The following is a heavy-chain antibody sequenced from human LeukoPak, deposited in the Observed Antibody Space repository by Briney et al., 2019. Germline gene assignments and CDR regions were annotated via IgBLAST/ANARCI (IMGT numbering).Heavy chain of an antibody. CDR1: GFTFSSYA. CDR2: ISGSGDNT. J-gene: IGHJ4*02. Sequence: GGSLRLSCAASGFTFSSYAMSWVRQVPGKGLEWVSAISGSGDNTYYADSVKGRFTISRDNSKNTLYLQMNSLRAEDTALYYCAKGNYYGSSGLGSTSFDYWGQGTLVTVSS. V-gene: IGHV3-23*01. CDR3: AKGNYYGSSGLGSTSFDY. D-gene: IGHD3-10*01.